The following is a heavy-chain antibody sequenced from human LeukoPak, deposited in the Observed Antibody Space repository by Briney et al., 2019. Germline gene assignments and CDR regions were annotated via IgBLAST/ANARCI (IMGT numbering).Heavy chain of an antibody. J-gene: IGHJ4*02. D-gene: IGHD6-13*01. CDR1: GGTFSSYA. CDR2: IIPIFGTA. Sequence: GASVKVSCKASGGTFSSYAISWVRQAPGQGLEWMGGIIPIFGTANNAQKFQGRVTITADKSTSTAYMELSSLRSEDTAVYYCAREVGSWFYFDYWGQGTLVTVSS. CDR3: AREVGSWFYFDY. V-gene: IGHV1-69*06.